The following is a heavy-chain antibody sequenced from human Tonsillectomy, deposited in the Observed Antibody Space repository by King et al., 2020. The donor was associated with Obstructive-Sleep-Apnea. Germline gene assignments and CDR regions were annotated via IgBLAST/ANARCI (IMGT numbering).Heavy chain of an antibody. CDR1: GGSISSYY. D-gene: IGHD3-3*01. V-gene: IGHV4-59*01. CDR2: IYYSGST. J-gene: IGHJ5*02. Sequence: QLQESGPGLVKPSETLSLTCTVSGGSISSYYWSWIRQPPGKGLEWIGYIYYSGSTHYNPSLKSRVTISVDTSKNQFSLKLSSVTAADTAVYYCARTRFDFWSGYKGNWFDPWGQGTLVTVSS. CDR3: ARTRFDFWSGYKGNWFDP.